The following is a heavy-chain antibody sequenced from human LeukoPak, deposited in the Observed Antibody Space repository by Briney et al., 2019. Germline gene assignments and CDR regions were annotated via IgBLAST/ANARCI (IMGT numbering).Heavy chain of an antibody. CDR1: GFTFRSYE. CDR2: LSSSWSAC. Sequence: PGGSLRLSCEDSGFTFRSYEMNWVRQAPGKGLELIAYLSSSWSACSYADSVKGRFTIARDNAKNSVYLEMNSLRADDTAVYYCARSARLMKGVVEVTALDDWGQGTLVTVSS. D-gene: IGHD3-3*01. J-gene: IGHJ4*02. CDR3: ARSARLMKGVVEVTALDD. V-gene: IGHV3-48*03.